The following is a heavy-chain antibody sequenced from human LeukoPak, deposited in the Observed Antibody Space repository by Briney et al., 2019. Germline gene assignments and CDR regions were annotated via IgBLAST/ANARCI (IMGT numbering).Heavy chain of an antibody. CDR3: AKDFATYSGYEYYFDY. CDR2: ISYDGSNK. D-gene: IGHD5-12*01. V-gene: IGHV3-30*18. CDR1: GFTFSSYG. Sequence: GGSLRLSCAASGFTFSSYGMHWVRQAPGKGLEWVAVISYDGSNKYYADSVKGRFTISRDNSKNTLYLQMNSLRAEDTAVYYCAKDFATYSGYEYYFDYWGQGTLVTVSS. J-gene: IGHJ4*02.